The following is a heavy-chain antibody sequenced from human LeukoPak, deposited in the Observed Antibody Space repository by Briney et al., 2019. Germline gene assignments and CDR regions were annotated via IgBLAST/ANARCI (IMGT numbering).Heavy chain of an antibody. CDR1: GFTFSSYW. Sequence: PGGSLRLSCAASGFTFSSYWMHWVRQAPGKGLVWVSRINSDGSSTSYADSVKGRFTISRDNAKNTLYLQMNSLRAEDTAVYYCAREDSSGPTIKYFQHWGQGTLVTVSS. V-gene: IGHV3-74*01. CDR3: AREDSSGPTIKYFQH. CDR2: INSDGSST. J-gene: IGHJ1*01. D-gene: IGHD6-19*01.